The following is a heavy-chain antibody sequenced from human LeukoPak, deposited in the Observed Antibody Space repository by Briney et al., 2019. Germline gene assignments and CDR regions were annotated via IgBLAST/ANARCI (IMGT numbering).Heavy chain of an antibody. Sequence: GGSLRLSCAASGFTFSSFGIHWVRQAPGKGLEWVAVIWYDGSNKYYADSVKSRFTISRDNSKNTVFLQMDSLRAEDTAVYYCARWGIAAVGGNDYWGQGSLVTVSS. CDR1: GFTFSSFG. V-gene: IGHV3-33*01. CDR3: ARWGIAAVGGNDY. D-gene: IGHD6-13*01. J-gene: IGHJ4*02. CDR2: IWYDGSNK.